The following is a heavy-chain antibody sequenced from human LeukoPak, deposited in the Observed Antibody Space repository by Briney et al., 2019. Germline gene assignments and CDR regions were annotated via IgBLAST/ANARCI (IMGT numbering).Heavy chain of an antibody. V-gene: IGHV3-23*01. D-gene: IGHD1-26*01. Sequence: GSLRLSCAASGFAFNTCAMKWVRQAPGKGLEWASEIGASGVDEHYADAVKGRFTISRDNSKNILYLEMNSLRAEDTAIYYCAKDGGRRDDYWGQGTLVTVSS. J-gene: IGHJ4*02. CDR2: IGASGVDE. CDR3: AKDGGRRDDY. CDR1: GFAFNTCA.